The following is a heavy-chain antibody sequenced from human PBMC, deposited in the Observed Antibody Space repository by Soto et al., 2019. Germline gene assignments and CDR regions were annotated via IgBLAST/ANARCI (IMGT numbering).Heavy chain of an antibody. J-gene: IGHJ6*02. V-gene: IGHV1-69*13. CDR1: GGTFSSYA. CDR2: IIPIFGTA. Sequence: AASVKVSCKASGGTFSSYAISWVRQAPGQGLEWMGGIIPIFGTANYAQKFQGRVTITADESTSTAYMELSSLRSGDTAVYYCARIHSSSWYYYGMDVWGQGTTVTVSS. D-gene: IGHD6-13*01. CDR3: ARIHSSSWYYYGMDV.